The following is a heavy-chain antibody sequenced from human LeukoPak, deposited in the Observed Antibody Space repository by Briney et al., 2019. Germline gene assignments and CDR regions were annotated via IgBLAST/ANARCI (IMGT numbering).Heavy chain of an antibody. CDR3: AKEEDYYDSSGPPPRVDFDY. V-gene: IGHV3-30*02. CDR1: GFTFSSYG. Sequence: HPGGSLRLSCAASGFTFSSYGMHWVRQAPGKGLEWVAFIRYDGSNKYYADSVKGRFTISSDNSKNTLYLQMNSLRAEDTAVYYCAKEEDYYDSSGPPPRVDFDYWGQGTLVTVSS. J-gene: IGHJ4*02. CDR2: IRYDGSNK. D-gene: IGHD3-22*01.